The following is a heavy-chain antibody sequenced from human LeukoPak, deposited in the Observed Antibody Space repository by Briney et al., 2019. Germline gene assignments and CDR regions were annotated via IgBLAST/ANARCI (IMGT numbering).Heavy chain of an antibody. Sequence: SETLSLTCTVSGGSISSYYWSWIRQPAGKGLEWIGRIYTSGSTNYNPSLKSRVTMSVDTSKNQFSLKLSSVTAADTAVYYCARDYTWVGATAGFDYWGQGTLVTVSS. D-gene: IGHD1-26*01. CDR2: IYTSGST. CDR3: ARDYTWVGATAGFDY. CDR1: GGSISSYY. J-gene: IGHJ4*02. V-gene: IGHV4-4*07.